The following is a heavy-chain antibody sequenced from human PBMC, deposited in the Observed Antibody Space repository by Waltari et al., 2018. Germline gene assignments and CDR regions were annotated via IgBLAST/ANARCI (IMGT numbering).Heavy chain of an antibody. D-gene: IGHD2-2*01. Sequence: QVQLVQSGAEVKKPGSSVKVSCKASGGTFRRYAISWVRPAPGQGLEWMGRIIPIFGTANYAQKFQGRVTITADKSTSTAYMELSSLRSEDTAVYYCARDRGQLLWAYYFDYWGQGTLVTVSS. CDR3: ARDRGQLLWAYYFDY. V-gene: IGHV1-69*08. CDR1: GGTFRRYA. CDR2: IIPIFGTA. J-gene: IGHJ4*02.